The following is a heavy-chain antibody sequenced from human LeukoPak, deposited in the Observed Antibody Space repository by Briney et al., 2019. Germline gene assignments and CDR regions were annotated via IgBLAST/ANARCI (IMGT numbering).Heavy chain of an antibody. V-gene: IGHV3-53*01. D-gene: IGHD6-6*01. CDR1: GFTVNNNY. J-gene: IGHJ4*02. Sequence: GSLRLSCAVSGFTVNNNYMSWVRQAPGKGLEWVSVLYSGGNTYYADSVKGRFTISRDNAKNSLYLQMNSLRAEDTAVYYCARDKVGRPSDYWGQGTLVTVSS. CDR3: ARDKVGRPSDY. CDR2: LYSGGNT.